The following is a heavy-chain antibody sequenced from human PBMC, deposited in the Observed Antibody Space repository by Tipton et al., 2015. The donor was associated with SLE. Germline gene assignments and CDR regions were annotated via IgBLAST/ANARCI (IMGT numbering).Heavy chain of an antibody. V-gene: IGHV4-39*07. D-gene: IGHD5-18*01. Sequence: TLSLTCTVSGGSISSSSYYWGWIRQPPGKGLEWIGSIYYSGSTYYNPSLKSRVTISVDTSKNQFSLKLSSVTAADTAVYYCARDDGYGWERNAFDIWGQGTMVTVSS. CDR3: ARDDGYGWERNAFDI. CDR2: IYYSGST. CDR1: GGSISSSSYY. J-gene: IGHJ3*02.